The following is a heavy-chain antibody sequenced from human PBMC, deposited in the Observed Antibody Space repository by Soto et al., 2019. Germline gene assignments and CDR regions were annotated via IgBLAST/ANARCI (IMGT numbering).Heavy chain of an antibody. Sequence: GGSLRLSCAASGFTFSSYAMHWVRQAPCKGLEWVALISYDGSDKDYADSVKGRFTISRDNSRNTLFLQMNSLRAEDTAVYYCARDYYKYYDSGGYYRSTAYWGQGTLVTVSS. CDR3: ARDYYKYYDSGGYYRSTAY. V-gene: IGHV3-30-3*01. D-gene: IGHD3-22*01. J-gene: IGHJ4*02. CDR2: ISYDGSDK. CDR1: GFTFSSYA.